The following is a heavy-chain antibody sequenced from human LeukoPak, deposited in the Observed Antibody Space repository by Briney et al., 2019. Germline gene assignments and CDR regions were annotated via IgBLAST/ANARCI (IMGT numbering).Heavy chain of an antibody. D-gene: IGHD3-22*01. CDR3: ARLQDYYDSSGYYLGAFDI. CDR2: IYYSGST. Sequence: PSETLSLTCTVSGGSISSYYWSWIRQPPGKGLEWIGYIYYSGSTNYNPSLKSRVTISVDTSKNQFFLKLSSVTAADTAVYYCARLQDYYDSSGYYLGAFDIWGQGTMVTVSS. CDR1: GGSISSYY. J-gene: IGHJ3*02. V-gene: IGHV4-59*01.